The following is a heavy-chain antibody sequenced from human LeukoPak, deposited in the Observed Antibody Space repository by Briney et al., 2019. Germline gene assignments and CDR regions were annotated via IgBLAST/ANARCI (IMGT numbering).Heavy chain of an antibody. V-gene: IGHV4-39*01. CDR1: GGSISSSSYY. CDR2: IYYSGST. Sequence: SETLSLTCTVSGGSISSSSYYWGWIRQPPGKGLEWIGSIYYSGSTYYNPSLKSRVTISVDTSKNQFSLKLSSVTAADTAVYYCARGTVTTGYFDLWGQGTLVTVSS. CDR3: ARGTVTTGYFDL. J-gene: IGHJ4*02. D-gene: IGHD4-17*01.